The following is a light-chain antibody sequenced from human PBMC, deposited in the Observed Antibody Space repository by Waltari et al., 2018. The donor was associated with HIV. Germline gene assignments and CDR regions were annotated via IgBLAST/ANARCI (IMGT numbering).Light chain of an antibody. CDR1: STYVDTF. J-gene: IGLJ1*01. CDR2: DVN. V-gene: IGLV2-11*01. CDR3: CSHAGNFIFA. Sequence: QSALTQPHSVSGSPRQSLTISCTGTSTYVDTFVSWYQQYPGQAPKVIIYDVNKRPSGVPDRFSASKSGNTAFLTISGLQAEDEAEYHCCSHAGNFIFAFGTGTKVTVL.